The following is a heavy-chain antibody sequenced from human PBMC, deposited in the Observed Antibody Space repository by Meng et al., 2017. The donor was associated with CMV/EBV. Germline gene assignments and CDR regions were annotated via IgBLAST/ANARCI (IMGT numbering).Heavy chain of an antibody. D-gene: IGHD2-2*01. CDR2: ISSSGSTI. J-gene: IGHJ4*02. CDR3: ARDFSFCSSTSCYPTEFDY. Sequence: GESLKISCAASGFTFSSYEMNWVRQAPGKGLEWVSYISSSGSTIYYAGSVKGRFTIYRDNAKNSLYLQMNSLRDEDTAVYYCARDFSFCSSTSCYPTEFDYWGQGTLVTVSS. V-gene: IGHV3-48*03. CDR1: GFTFSSYE.